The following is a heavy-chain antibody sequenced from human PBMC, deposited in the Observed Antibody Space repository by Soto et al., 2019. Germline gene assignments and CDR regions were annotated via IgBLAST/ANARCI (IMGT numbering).Heavy chain of an antibody. J-gene: IGHJ6*04. CDR1: GFTFSTYG. D-gene: IGHD4-17*01. V-gene: IGHV3-21*04. CDR3: GRVPLDGNYANGVDV. CDR2: ISDSGHYI. Sequence: PGGSLRLSCAASGFTFSTYGMNWVRQAPGKGLEWLSSISDSGHYIYYADSVKGRFTISRDNAKNSLFLQMNSLRADDTAVYYCGRVPLDGNYANGVDVWGEGTTVTVSS.